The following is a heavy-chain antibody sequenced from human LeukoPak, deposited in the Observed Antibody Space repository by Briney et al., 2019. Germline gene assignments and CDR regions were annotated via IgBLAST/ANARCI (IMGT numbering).Heavy chain of an antibody. CDR2: KSVSSGLI. CDR1: GFTFSFYS. CDR3: AREFGGSASGAGY. D-gene: IGHD3-10*01. V-gene: IGHV3-21*01. Sequence: KPGGSLRLSCAASGFTFSFYSMNWVRQAPGKGLEWVSSKSVSSGLICYADLVKGRFTVSRDNAKNSLYLQMNSLRAEDTAVYYCAREFGGSASGAGYWGQGTLVTVSS. J-gene: IGHJ4*02.